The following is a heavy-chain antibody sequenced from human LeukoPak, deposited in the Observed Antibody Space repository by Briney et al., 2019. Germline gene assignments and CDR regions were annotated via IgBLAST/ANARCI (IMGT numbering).Heavy chain of an antibody. CDR1: GYTFDRYG. J-gene: IGHJ4*02. V-gene: IGHV1-18*01. CDR3: TRAHGFDSSGYSEAYFDD. D-gene: IGHD3-22*01. CDR2: ISAYNGNT. Sequence: ASVKVSCKASGYTFDRYGIGWVRQAPGQGLEWMGWISAYNGNTNYAQKLQGRVTLTTDTSTTTAYMELRSLRYDDTAVYYCTRAHGFDSSGYSEAYFDDWGQGTLVTVSS.